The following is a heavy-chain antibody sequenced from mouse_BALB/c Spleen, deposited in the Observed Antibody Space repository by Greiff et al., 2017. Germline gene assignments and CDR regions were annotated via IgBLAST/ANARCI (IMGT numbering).Heavy chain of an antibody. CDR3: AGRWVLYAMDY. D-gene: IGHD4-1*01. J-gene: IGHJ4*01. CDR2: ISNGGGST. Sequence: EVMLVESGGGLVQPGGSLKLSCAASGFTFSSYTMSWVRQTPEKRLEWVAYISNGGGSTYYPDTVKGRFTISRDNAKNTLYLQMSSLKSEDTAMYYCAGRWVLYAMDYWGQGTSVTVSS. V-gene: IGHV5-12-2*01. CDR1: GFTFSSYT.